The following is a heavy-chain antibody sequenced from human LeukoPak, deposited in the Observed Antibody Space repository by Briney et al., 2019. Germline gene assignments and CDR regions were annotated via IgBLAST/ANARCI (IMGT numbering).Heavy chain of an antibody. D-gene: IGHD3-16*01. J-gene: IGHJ1*01. Sequence: GGSLRLSCAASGFTFSHSGMHWVRQAPGKGLDWVAVIWYDGSKTYSADSVKGRFTISRDSSKNTLYLQMDSLRVEDTAVYYCATEGADVEEGGNFQHWGQGTLVTVSS. V-gene: IGHV3-33*01. CDR1: GFTFSHSG. CDR2: IWYDGSKT. CDR3: ATEGADVEEGGNFQH.